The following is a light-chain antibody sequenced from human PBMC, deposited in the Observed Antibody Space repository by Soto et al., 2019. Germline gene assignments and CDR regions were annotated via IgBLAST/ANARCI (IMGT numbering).Light chain of an antibody. V-gene: IGKV3D-11*02. CDR2: ADS. CDR3: QQYDSSVT. Sequence: EIVLTQSPATLSLSPGERATLSCRASQSVSGYIGWYQQKPGQAPRLLIYADSNRATGIPARFSGSGPGTDFTLTISRVEPEDFAVYYCQQYDSSVTFGQGTKVDIK. CDR1: QSVSGY. J-gene: IGKJ1*01.